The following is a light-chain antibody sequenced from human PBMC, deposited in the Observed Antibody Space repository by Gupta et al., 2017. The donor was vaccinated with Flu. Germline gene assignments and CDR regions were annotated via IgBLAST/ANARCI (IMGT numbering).Light chain of an antibody. V-gene: IGKV1-5*03. CDR3: QQYNTYSWT. CDR2: KAS. Sequence: DIQMTQSPSTLSASVGDRVTITYRASQSIDNWLAWYQQKPGKAPKLLIYKASSLEGGVPSRFSGSGSGTQFTLTVSGLQPDDFATYYCQQYNTYSWTFGQGTKVEIK. CDR1: QSIDNW. J-gene: IGKJ1*01.